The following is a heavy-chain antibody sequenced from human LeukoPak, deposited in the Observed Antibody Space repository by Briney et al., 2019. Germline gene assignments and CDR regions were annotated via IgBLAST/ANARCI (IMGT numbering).Heavy chain of an antibody. J-gene: IGHJ4*02. CDR2: ISSSGSTI. V-gene: IGHV3-48*03. Sequence: GGSLRLSCAASGFTFSSYEMNWVRQAPGKGLEWVSYISSSGSTIYYADSVKGRFTISRGNAKNSLYLQMNSLRAEDTAVYYCARDSRYSGYDWDYWGQGTLVTVSS. CDR1: GFTFSSYE. D-gene: IGHD5-12*01. CDR3: ARDSRYSGYDWDY.